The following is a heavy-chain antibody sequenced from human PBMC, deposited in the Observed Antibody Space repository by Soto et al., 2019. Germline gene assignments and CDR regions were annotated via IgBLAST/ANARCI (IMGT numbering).Heavy chain of an antibody. CDR3: PRGLKHGDYSRWFGP. D-gene: IGHD4-17*01. CDR1: GYTFTSYD. V-gene: IGHV1-8*01. J-gene: IGHJ5*02. CDR2: MNHNSGNT. Sequence: QVQLVQSGAEVKKPGASVKVSCKASGYTFTSYDINWVRQATGQGLEYLGWMNHNSGNTGYVQRFQARVTMTRDTSISTAYMALSSLRSEDTSVYYCPRGLKHGDYSRWFGPWGQGTLVTVSS.